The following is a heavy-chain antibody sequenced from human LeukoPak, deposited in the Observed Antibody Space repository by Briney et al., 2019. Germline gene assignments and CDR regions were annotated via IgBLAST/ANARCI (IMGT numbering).Heavy chain of an antibody. Sequence: SVKVSCKASGSTFSNFPINWVRQAPGQGLEWMGRIIPILAISNFAQKFQGRVTITADKSTSTAYMELSSLKSEDTAVYYCARDPSGYSSGWYWFDSWGQGTLVTVSS. V-gene: IGHV1-69*04. D-gene: IGHD6-19*01. CDR3: ARDPSGYSSGWYWFDS. CDR2: IIPILAIS. J-gene: IGHJ5*01. CDR1: GSTFSNFP.